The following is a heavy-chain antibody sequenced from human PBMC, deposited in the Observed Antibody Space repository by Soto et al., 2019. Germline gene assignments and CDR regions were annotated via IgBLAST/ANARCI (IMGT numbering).Heavy chain of an antibody. CDR2: ISYDGSNK. J-gene: IGHJ3*02. CDR3: ARAAIAAAGTRGAFDI. D-gene: IGHD6-13*01. V-gene: IGHV3-30-3*01. CDR1: GFTFSSYA. Sequence: AGSLKLSCAASGFTFSSYAMHWVRQAPGKGLEWVAVISYDGSNKYYADSVKGRFTISRDNSKNTLYLQMNSLRAEDTAVYYCARAAIAAAGTRGAFDIWGQGAMVTVSS.